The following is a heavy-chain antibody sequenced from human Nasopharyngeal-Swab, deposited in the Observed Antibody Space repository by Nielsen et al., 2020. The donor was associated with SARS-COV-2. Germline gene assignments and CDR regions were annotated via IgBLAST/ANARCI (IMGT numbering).Heavy chain of an antibody. Sequence: GESLKISCAASGFTFSDHYMSWIRQAPGKGLEWVSYISSSSSTIYYADSVKGRFTISRDNAKNSLYLQMNSLRDEDTAVYYCASSVPAITIFGVVIPSQFDYWGQGTLVTVSS. J-gene: IGHJ4*02. CDR1: GFTFSDHY. CDR3: ASSVPAITIFGVVIPSQFDY. CDR2: ISSSSSTI. D-gene: IGHD3-3*01. V-gene: IGHV3-11*04.